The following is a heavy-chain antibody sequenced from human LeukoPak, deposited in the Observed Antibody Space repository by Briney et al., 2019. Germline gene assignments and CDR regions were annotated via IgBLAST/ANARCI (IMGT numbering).Heavy chain of an antibody. Sequence: GGSLRLSCAASGLTFSSYWMSWVRQAPGKGLKWVANIKQDGSEKYYVDSVKGRFTISRDNAKNSLYLQMNSLRAEDTAVYYCARLAAAGIDQWGQGALVTVSS. V-gene: IGHV3-7*03. CDR2: IKQDGSEK. CDR1: GLTFSSYW. CDR3: ARLAAAGIDQ. J-gene: IGHJ4*02. D-gene: IGHD6-13*01.